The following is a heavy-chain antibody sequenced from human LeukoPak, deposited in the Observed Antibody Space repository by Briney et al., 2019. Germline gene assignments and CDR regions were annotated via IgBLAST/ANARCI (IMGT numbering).Heavy chain of an antibody. CDR3: ARSGSRLTTLYDY. CDR2: IYHSGST. J-gene: IGHJ4*02. D-gene: IGHD4-17*01. V-gene: IGHV4-4*02. CDR1: GGSISSSNW. Sequence: PSETLSLTCAVSGGSISSSNWWSWVRQPPGKGLEWIGEIYHSGSTNYNPSLKSRVTISVDKSKNQFSLKLSSVTAADTAVYYCARSGSRLTTLYDYWGQGTLVTVSS.